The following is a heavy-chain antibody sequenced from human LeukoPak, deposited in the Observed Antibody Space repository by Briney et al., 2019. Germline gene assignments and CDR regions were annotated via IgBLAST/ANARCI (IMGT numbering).Heavy chain of an antibody. CDR2: ISYDGSNK. CDR1: GFTFSNYG. J-gene: IGHJ4*02. CDR3: ARDQNDDSSGYPFDY. Sequence: PGGSLRLSCAASGFTFSNYGMHWVRQAPGKGLEWVAVISYDGSNKYYADSVKGRFTISRDNSKNTVYLQMNSLRSEDTAVYYCARDQNDDSSGYPFDYWGQGTLVTVSS. D-gene: IGHD3-22*01. V-gene: IGHV3-30*03.